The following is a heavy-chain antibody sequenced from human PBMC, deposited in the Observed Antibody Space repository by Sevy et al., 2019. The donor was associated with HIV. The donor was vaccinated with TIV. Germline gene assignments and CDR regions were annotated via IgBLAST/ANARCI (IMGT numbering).Heavy chain of an antibody. V-gene: IGHV1-69*13. Sequence: ASVKVSCKASGGTFSSYAISWVRQAPGQGLEWMGGIIPIFGTANYSQNFQGRVTITADESTSTAYMELSSLRSEDTALYYCARVSRHCSGGSCYDPAQIRYYYYYGMDVWGQGTTVTVSS. D-gene: IGHD2-15*01. CDR3: ARVSRHCSGGSCYDPAQIRYYYYYGMDV. CDR2: IIPIFGTA. J-gene: IGHJ6*02. CDR1: GGTFSSYA.